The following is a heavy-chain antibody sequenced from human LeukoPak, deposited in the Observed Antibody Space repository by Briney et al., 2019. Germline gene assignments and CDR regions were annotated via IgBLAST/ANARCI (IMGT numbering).Heavy chain of an antibody. CDR1: GGSISSSSYY. CDR3: ARQRPSYYDSSGYPDYFDY. D-gene: IGHD3-22*01. Sequence: SETLSLTCTVSGGSISSSSYYWGWIRQPPGKGLEWIGSIYYSGSTYYNPSLRSRVTIYVDPSKNQFSLKLSSVTAADTAVYYCARQRPSYYDSSGYPDYFDYWGQGTLVTVSS. J-gene: IGHJ4*02. V-gene: IGHV4-39*01. CDR2: IYYSGST.